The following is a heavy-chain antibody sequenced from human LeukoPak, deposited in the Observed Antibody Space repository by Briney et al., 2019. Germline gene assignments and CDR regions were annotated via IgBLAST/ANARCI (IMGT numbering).Heavy chain of an antibody. V-gene: IGHV4-39*07. CDR3: ARWYYYDSSGDFRGFWFDP. CDR1: GGSISSSSYY. CDR2: IHYSGST. J-gene: IGHJ5*02. Sequence: SETLSLTCTVSGGSISSSSYYWGWIRQPPGKGLEWIGSIHYSGSTNYNPSLKSRVTISVDTSKNQFSLKLSSVTAADTAVYYCARWYYYDSSGDFRGFWFDPWGQGTLVTVSS. D-gene: IGHD3-22*01.